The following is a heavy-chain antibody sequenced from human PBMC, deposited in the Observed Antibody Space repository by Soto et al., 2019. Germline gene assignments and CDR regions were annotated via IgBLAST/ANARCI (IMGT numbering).Heavy chain of an antibody. J-gene: IGHJ6*02. D-gene: IGHD3-3*01. CDR1: EFTFSSYA. CDR3: VKDWSGDKCPCMDV. CDR2: ITDSGGST. Sequence: EVQLLESGGGLVQPGGSLRLSCAASEFTFSSYAMTWVRQAPGKGLEWVASITDSGGSTYYADSVKGRLTISRDNSENTVHLQMNGLRAEDTATYYCVKDWSGDKCPCMDVWGQGTTVTVSS. V-gene: IGHV3-23*01.